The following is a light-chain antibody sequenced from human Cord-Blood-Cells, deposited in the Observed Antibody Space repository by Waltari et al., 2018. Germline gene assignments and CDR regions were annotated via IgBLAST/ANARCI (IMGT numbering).Light chain of an antibody. Sequence: DIQLTQSPSFLSASVGDRVTITCRASQGISSYLAWYQQKPGKAPKLLIYAASTLQSGVPSRFSGSGSGTEFTLTISSLQPGDFATYYCQQPLTFGGGTKVEIK. CDR2: AAS. J-gene: IGKJ4*01. V-gene: IGKV1-9*01. CDR3: QQPLT. CDR1: QGISSY.